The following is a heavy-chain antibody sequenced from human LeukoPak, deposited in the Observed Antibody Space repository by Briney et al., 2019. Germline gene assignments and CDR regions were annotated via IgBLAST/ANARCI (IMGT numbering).Heavy chain of an antibody. CDR1: GFTFSSYA. J-gene: IGHJ4*02. Sequence: GGSLRLSCAASGFTFSSYAMHWVRQAPGKGLEWVAVISYDGSTKYYADSVKGRFTISRDNSKNTLYLQLNSLRAEDTAVYYCAKEDLQGPAGYWGQGTLVTVSS. V-gene: IGHV3-30*04. CDR2: ISYDGSTK. CDR3: AKEDLQGPAGY.